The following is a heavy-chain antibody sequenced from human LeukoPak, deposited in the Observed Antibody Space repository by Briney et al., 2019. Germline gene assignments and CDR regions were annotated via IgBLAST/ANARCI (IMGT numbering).Heavy chain of an antibody. J-gene: IGHJ4*02. CDR3: ARDGHGVPLDY. Sequence: GGSLRLSCAASGFTFSSYAMHWVRQAPGKGLEWVAVISYDGSNKYYADSVKGRFTISRDNSKNTLYLQMNSLRAEDTAVYYCARDGHGVPLDYWGQGTLVTVSP. D-gene: IGHD4-17*01. CDR1: GFTFSSYA. V-gene: IGHV3-30*04. CDR2: ISYDGSNK.